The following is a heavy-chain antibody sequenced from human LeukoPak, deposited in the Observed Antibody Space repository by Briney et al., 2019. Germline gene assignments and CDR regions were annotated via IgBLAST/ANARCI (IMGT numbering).Heavy chain of an antibody. J-gene: IGHJ4*02. CDR3: AREAAAAGENYFDY. CDR1: GYTFTGYY. V-gene: IGHV1-2*02. Sequence: GASVTVSCKASGYTFTGYYMHWVRQAPGQGLEWMGWINPNSGGTNYAQKFQGRVTMTRDTSISTAYMELSRLRSDDTAVYYCAREAAAAGENYFDYWGQGTLVTVSS. D-gene: IGHD6-13*01. CDR2: INPNSGGT.